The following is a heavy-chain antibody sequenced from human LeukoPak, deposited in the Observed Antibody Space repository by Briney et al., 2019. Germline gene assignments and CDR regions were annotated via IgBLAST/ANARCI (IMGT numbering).Heavy chain of an antibody. V-gene: IGHV3-7*01. CDR3: ARDTGGSADY. J-gene: IGHJ4*02. D-gene: IGHD2-8*02. CDR1: GFTFGTYW. CDR2: IKQDGSEK. Sequence: GGSLRLSCAASGFTFGTYWMNWVRQAPGKGLEWVANIKQDGSEKYYVDSVKGRFTISRDNAKNSLHLQMNSLRAEDTAVYYCARDTGGSADYWGQGTLVTVSS.